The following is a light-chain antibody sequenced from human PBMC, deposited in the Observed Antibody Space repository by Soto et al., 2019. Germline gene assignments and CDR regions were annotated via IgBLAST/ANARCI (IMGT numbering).Light chain of an antibody. J-gene: IGLJ3*02. CDR1: SSDFGSYNR. V-gene: IGLV2-18*01. CDR2: EVS. CDR3: SLYTSSSTWV. Sequence: QSVLTQPPSVSGSPGQSVTISCTGTSSDFGSYNRVSWYQQPPGTAPKLMIYEVSNRPSGVPDRFSGSKSGNTASLTISGLQAEDEADYYCSLYTSSSTWVFGGGTKVTVL.